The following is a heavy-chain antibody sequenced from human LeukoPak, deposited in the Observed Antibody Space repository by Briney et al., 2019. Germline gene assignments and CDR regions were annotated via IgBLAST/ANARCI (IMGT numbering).Heavy chain of an antibody. J-gene: IGHJ4*02. CDR2: IYTSGNT. Sequence: SETLSLTCTVSGGSISSGSYYWSWIRQPAGEGLEWLGRIYTSGNTNYNPSLKSRVTISVDTSKNQFSLKLSSVTAADTAVYYCARLPGSGLRGYFDYWGQGTLVTVSS. CDR3: ARLPGSGLRGYFDY. CDR1: GGSISSGSYY. D-gene: IGHD6-19*01. V-gene: IGHV4-61*02.